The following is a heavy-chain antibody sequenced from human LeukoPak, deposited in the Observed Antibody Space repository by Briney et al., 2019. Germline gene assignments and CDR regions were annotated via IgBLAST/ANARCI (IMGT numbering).Heavy chain of an antibody. CDR1: GGSLSSYY. D-gene: IGHD6-6*01. CDR2: IYYSGST. J-gene: IGHJ4*02. V-gene: IGHV4-59*12. Sequence: SETLSLTCTVSGGSLSSYYWSWIRQPPGKRLGRVGYIYYSGSTNYNPPLTSRVTISVDTSKNQFSLKLTSVTAAHTAGYYCARLHGRPSMAPLRRKDEYYFDYWGQGTLVTVSS. CDR3: ARLHGRPSMAPLRRKDEYYFDY.